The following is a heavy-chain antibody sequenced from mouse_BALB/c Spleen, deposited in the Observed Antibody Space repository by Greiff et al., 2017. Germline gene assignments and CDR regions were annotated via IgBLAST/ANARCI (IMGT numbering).Heavy chain of an antibody. D-gene: IGHD4-1*01. Sequence: VQLQQPGAELVRPGASVKLSCKASGYTFTSYWINWVKQRPGQGLEWIGNIYPSDSYTNYNQKFKDKATLTVDKSSSTAYMQLSSPTSEDSAVYYCTRELGRGFAYWGQGTLVTVSA. J-gene: IGHJ3*01. V-gene: IGHV1-69*02. CDR3: TRELGRGFAY. CDR2: IYPSDSYT. CDR1: GYTFTSYW.